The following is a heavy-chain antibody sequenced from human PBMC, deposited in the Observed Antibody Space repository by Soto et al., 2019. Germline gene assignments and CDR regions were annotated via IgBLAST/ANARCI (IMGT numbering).Heavy chain of an antibody. CDR3: ARDHFCSSTSCYFDWFDP. CDR2: IKQDGSEK. CDR1: GFTFSSYW. J-gene: IGHJ5*02. D-gene: IGHD2-2*01. V-gene: IGHV3-7*01. Sequence: EVQLVESGGGLVQPGGSLRLSCAASGFTFSSYWMSWVRQAPGKGLEWVANIKQDGSEKYYVDSVKGRFTISRDNAKNSLYLQMNSLRAEDTAVYYCARDHFCSSTSCYFDWFDPWGQGTLVTVSS.